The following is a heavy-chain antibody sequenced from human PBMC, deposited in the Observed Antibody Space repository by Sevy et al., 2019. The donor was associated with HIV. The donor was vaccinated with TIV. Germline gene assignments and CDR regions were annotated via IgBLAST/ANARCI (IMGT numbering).Heavy chain of an antibody. CDR3: ARDPGSDAFDI. CDR2: ISYDGSNK. CDR1: GFTFSSYA. Sequence: GGSLRLSCAASGFTFSSYAMHWVRQAPGKGLEWVAVISYDGSNKYYADSVKGRFTISRDNSKNTLYLQMNSLRAEDTAVYYCARDPGSDAFDIWGQGTMVTVPS. V-gene: IGHV3-30-3*01. J-gene: IGHJ3*02.